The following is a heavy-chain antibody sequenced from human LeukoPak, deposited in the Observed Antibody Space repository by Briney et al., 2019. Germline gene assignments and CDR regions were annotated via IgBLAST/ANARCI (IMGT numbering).Heavy chain of an antibody. D-gene: IGHD6-19*01. CDR1: GFTFSSYS. V-gene: IGHV3-21*01. CDR3: AKAVADAFDI. CDR2: ISSSSSYI. J-gene: IGHJ3*02. Sequence: KPGGSLRLSCAASGFTFSSYSMNWVRQAPGKGLEWVSSISSSSSYIYYADSVKGRFTISRDNSKDTLYLQMNSLRAEDTAVYYCAKAVADAFDIWGQGTMVTVSS.